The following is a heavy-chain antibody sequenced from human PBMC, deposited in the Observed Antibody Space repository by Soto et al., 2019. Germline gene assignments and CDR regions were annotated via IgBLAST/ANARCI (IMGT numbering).Heavy chain of an antibody. J-gene: IGHJ6*02. V-gene: IGHV3-48*02. CDR3: ARVVVVIPPGYYYAMDV. D-gene: IGHD3-22*01. Sequence: PGGSRRLSCAASGFTFSSFHMNWVRQAPGRGLEWVAYITSSSDTIYYSDSVKGRFTISRDNGKNSLFLQMNSLRDEDTAVYYCARVVVVIPPGYYYAMDVWGQGTTVTVSS. CDR2: ITSSSDTI. CDR1: GFTFSSFH.